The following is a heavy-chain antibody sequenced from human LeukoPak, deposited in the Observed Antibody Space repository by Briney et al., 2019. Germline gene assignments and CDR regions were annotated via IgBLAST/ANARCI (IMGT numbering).Heavy chain of an antibody. D-gene: IGHD4-11*01. CDR1: GGSISSSSYY. Sequence: KASETLSLTCTVSGGSISSSSYYWGWIRQPPGKGLEWIGSIYYSGSTYYNPSLKSRVTISVDTSKNQFSLKLSSVTAADTAVHYCAVGGLYTNLDLLGGYWGQGTLVTVSS. V-gene: IGHV4-39*07. J-gene: IGHJ4*02. CDR3: AVGGLYTNLDLLGGY. CDR2: IYYSGST.